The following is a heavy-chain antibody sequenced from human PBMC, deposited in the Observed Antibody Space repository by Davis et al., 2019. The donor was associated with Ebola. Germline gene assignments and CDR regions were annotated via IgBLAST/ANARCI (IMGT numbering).Heavy chain of an antibody. V-gene: IGHV4-59*12. D-gene: IGHD3-9*01. J-gene: IGHJ4*02. CDR2: IYYSGST. CDR3: ARGDILTGYSY. Sequence: SETLSLTCTVSGGSISSYYWSWIRQPPGKGPEWIGYIYYSGSTNYNPSLKSRVTISVDTSKNQFSLKLSSVTAADTAVYYCARGDILTGYSYWGQGTLVTVSS. CDR1: GGSISSYY.